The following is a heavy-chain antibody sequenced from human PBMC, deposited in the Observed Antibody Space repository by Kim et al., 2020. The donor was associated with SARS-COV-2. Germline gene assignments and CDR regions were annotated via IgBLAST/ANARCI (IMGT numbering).Heavy chain of an antibody. CDR2: TYYRSKWYN. V-gene: IGHV6-1*01. CDR1: GDSVSSNSAA. J-gene: IGHJ6*02. Sequence: SQTLSLTCAISGDSVSSNSAAWNWIRQSPSRGLEWLGRTYYRSKWYNDYAVSVKSRITINPDTSKNQFSLQLNSVTPEDTAVYYCARDPIYGSGSYYAQYGMDVWGQGTTVTVSS. D-gene: IGHD3-10*01. CDR3: ARDPIYGSGSYYAQYGMDV.